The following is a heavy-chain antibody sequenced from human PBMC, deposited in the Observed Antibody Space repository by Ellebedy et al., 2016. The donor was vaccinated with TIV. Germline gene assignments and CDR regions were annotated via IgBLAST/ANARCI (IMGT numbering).Heavy chain of an antibody. J-gene: IGHJ4*01. D-gene: IGHD1-1*01. CDR1: GGSFSGYY. V-gene: IGHV3-23*01. CDR3: TKRADNWGFFDF. Sequence: PSETLSLTCAVYGGSFSGYYWSWIRQPPGKGLEWVSAVAERDGRTFYADSVKGRFSISRDNFQNTLFLHMHSLAAGDTAIYYCTKRADNWGFFDFWGHGTLVTVSS. CDR2: VAERDGRT.